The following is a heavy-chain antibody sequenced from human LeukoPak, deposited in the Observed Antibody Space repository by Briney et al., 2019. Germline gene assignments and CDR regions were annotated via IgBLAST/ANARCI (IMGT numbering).Heavy chain of an antibody. D-gene: IGHD3-22*01. J-gene: IGHJ4*02. Sequence: PSETLSLTCTVSGGSISSYYWNWIRQPPGKGLEWIGYIYYSGSTNYNPSLKSRVTISVDTSKNQFSLKLSSVTAADTAVYYCARAVVVVTPYIDYWGQGTLVTVSS. CDR1: GGSISSYY. CDR2: IYYSGST. CDR3: ARAVVVVTPYIDY. V-gene: IGHV4-59*01.